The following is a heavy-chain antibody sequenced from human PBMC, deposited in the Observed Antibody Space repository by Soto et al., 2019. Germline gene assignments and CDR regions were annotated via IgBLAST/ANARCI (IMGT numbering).Heavy chain of an antibody. CDR1: GGSISSYY. V-gene: IGHV4-59*06. CDR3: ARKQLERPRNRWGYFDY. D-gene: IGHD1-1*01. CDR2: IYYSGST. Sequence: PSETLSLTCTVSGGSISSYYWSWIRQPPGKGLEWIGYIYYSGSTYYNPSLKSRVTISVDTSKNQFSLKLSSVTAADTAVYYCARKQLERPRNRWGYFDYWGQGTLVTVSS. J-gene: IGHJ4*02.